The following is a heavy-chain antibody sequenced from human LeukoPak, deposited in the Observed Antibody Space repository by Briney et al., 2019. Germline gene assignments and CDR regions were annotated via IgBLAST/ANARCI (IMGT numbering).Heavy chain of an antibody. D-gene: IGHD2-21*02. Sequence: PGGSLRLSCAASGFIFNTYSMSWVRQTPGKGLEWVSSITTRGTYQYYADSVKGRFTISRDNAKNSLHLQMNSLRVEDTAVYYCARDKGGNCGSDCYHYGDDYWGQGTLVTVPS. CDR1: GFIFNTYS. J-gene: IGHJ4*02. V-gene: IGHV3-21*01. CDR2: ITTRGTYQ. CDR3: ARDKGGNCGSDCYHYGDDY.